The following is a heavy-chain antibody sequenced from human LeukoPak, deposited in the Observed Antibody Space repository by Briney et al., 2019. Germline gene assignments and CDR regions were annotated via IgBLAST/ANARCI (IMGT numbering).Heavy chain of an antibody. Sequence: PGGSLRLSCAASGFIFSSYGMHWVRQVPGKGLEWVTFIQYDGSNKYYADSVKGRFTISRDNSKKTMYLQMNSLRAEDTAVYYCAKHEGAVAGTFWFDPWGQGTLVTVSS. V-gene: IGHV3-30*02. CDR2: IQYDGSNK. CDR1: GFIFSSYG. CDR3: AKHEGAVAGTFWFDP. J-gene: IGHJ5*02. D-gene: IGHD6-19*01.